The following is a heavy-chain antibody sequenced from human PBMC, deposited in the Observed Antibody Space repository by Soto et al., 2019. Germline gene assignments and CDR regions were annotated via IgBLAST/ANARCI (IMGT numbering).Heavy chain of an antibody. D-gene: IGHD3-9*01. CDR2: IKSKTDGGTT. CDR3: TTAPRLRYFDWLAQKNYFDY. J-gene: IGHJ4*02. Sequence: GGSLRLSCAASGFTFSNAWMSWVRQAPGKGLEWVGRIKSKTDGGTTDYAAPVKGRFTISRDDSKNTLYLQMNSLKTEDTAVYYCTTAPRLRYFDWLAQKNYFDYWGQGTLVTVSS. V-gene: IGHV3-15*01. CDR1: GFTFSNAW.